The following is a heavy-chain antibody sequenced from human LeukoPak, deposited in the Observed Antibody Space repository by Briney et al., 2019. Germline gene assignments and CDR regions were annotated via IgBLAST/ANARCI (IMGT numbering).Heavy chain of an antibody. Sequence: SQTLSLTCAISGDSVSSNSAAWNWIRQSPSRGLEWLARTYYKSKWYTDYAVSVKSRIIINPDTSRNQFSLHLRSVTPEDTAVYYCARGGSGWYRNWFDPWGQGTLVTASS. CDR2: TYYKSKWYT. CDR3: ARGGSGWYRNWFDP. J-gene: IGHJ5*02. CDR1: GDSVSSNSAA. V-gene: IGHV6-1*01. D-gene: IGHD6-19*01.